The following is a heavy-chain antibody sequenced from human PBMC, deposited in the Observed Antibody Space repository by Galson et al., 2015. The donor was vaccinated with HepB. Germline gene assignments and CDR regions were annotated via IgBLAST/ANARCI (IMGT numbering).Heavy chain of an antibody. V-gene: IGHV3-23*01. J-gene: IGHJ4*02. CDR2: ISGSGGST. D-gene: IGHD2-15*01. CDR3: AKGKPEYCSGGSCYSSRLSLLPTDY. CDR1: GFTFSSYA. Sequence: SGFTFSSYAMSWVRQAPGKGLEWVSAISGSGGSTYYADSVKGRFTISRDNSKNTLYLQMNSLRAEDTAVYYCAKGKPEYCSGGSCYSSRLSLLPTDYWGQGTLVTVSS.